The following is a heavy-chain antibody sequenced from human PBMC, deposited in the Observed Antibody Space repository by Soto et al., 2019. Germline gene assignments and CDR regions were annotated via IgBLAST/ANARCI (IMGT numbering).Heavy chain of an antibody. CDR1: EFTFSRHG. CDR3: ARERTFGDDKHNYMDV. V-gene: IGHV3-33*01. CDR2: IWSDGSNE. Sequence: QVQLVESGAGVVQPGRSLRLSCAASEFTFSRHGMHWVRQAPGKGLQWVGVIWSDGSNEVYADSVKGRFIISRDNSKNNLYVQMNSLRAEDTAVYYCARERTFGDDKHNYMDVWGTGITVTVSS. D-gene: IGHD3-10*01. J-gene: IGHJ6*03.